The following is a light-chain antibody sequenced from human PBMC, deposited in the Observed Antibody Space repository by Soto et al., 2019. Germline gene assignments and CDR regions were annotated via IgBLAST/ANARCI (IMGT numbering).Light chain of an antibody. CDR2: EVS. CDR3: SSYAGSNNFGV. J-gene: IGLJ1*01. CDR1: SSDVGGYNY. V-gene: IGLV2-8*01. Sequence: QSALTQPPSASGSPGQSVTISCTGTSSDVGGYNYVSWYQRHPGKAPKLMIYEVSKRPSGVPDRFSGSESGNTASLTVSGLQAEDEADYYCSSYAGSNNFGVFGTGTKLTVL.